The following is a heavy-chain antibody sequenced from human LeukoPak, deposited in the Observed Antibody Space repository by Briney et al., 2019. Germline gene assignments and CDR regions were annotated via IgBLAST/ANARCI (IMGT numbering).Heavy chain of an antibody. V-gene: IGHV3-66*01. Sequence: PGGSLRLSCAASGLTLSPYWMHWVRQAPGKGLVWVSVIYNGDNTYYADSVQGRFTISKDNSKNTLYLQMNSLRPEDTAVYFCARASRWLAFDNWGQGTLVTVSS. CDR2: IYNGDNT. CDR1: GLTLSPYW. CDR3: ARASRWLAFDN. J-gene: IGHJ4*02. D-gene: IGHD6-19*01.